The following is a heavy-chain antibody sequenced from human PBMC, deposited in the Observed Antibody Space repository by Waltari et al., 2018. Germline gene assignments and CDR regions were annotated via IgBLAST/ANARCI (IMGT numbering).Heavy chain of an antibody. D-gene: IGHD3-3*01. CDR1: GYSFTTYA. CDR2: IHAANGNT. CDR3: ARDGGYHDLAMDV. V-gene: IGHV1-3*01. Sequence: QVHLVQSGAEVKKPGASVKVSCKASGYSFTTYAMHWVRQAPGQRLEWMGWIHAANGNTKYSQKFQDRITITRDTSASTDYMELSSLTSDDTAVYYCARDGGYHDLAMDVWGQGTAVTVSS. J-gene: IGHJ6*02.